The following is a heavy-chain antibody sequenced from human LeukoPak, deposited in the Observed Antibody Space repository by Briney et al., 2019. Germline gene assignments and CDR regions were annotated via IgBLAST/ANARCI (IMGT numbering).Heavy chain of an antibody. Sequence: SETLSLTCTVSGGSIISYYWSWIRQPPGKGLEWIGNIYYGESTNYNPSLKSRVTISVATSKNQFSLRLSSVTAADTAVYYCARGLTPGIAMAGLKWYFDLWGRGTLVTVSS. CDR3: ARGLTPGIAMAGLKWYFDL. V-gene: IGHV4-59*01. J-gene: IGHJ2*01. CDR2: IYYGEST. D-gene: IGHD6-19*01. CDR1: GGSIISYY.